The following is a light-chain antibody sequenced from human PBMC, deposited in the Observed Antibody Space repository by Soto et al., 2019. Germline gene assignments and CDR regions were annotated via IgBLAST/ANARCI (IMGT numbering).Light chain of an antibody. CDR1: QAVYSSL. CDR2: GAS. J-gene: IGKJ1*01. Sequence: ETVLTQSPGTLSLSPGEGATLSCRATQAVYSSLLAWYQQKPGQAPRLLIYGASSSANGIPDRFSASGSATDFTLTISRLEPEDFAVYYCQQYKTCGQGTKVDIK. V-gene: IGKV3-20*01. CDR3: QQYKT.